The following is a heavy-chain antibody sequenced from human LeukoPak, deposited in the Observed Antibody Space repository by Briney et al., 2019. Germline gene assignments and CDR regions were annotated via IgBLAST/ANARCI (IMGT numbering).Heavy chain of an antibody. V-gene: IGHV3-23*01. CDR3: AKDRLASFWYFDL. CDR2: ISPSGGST. Sequence: ETGGSLRLSCAASGFTFSSYWMSWVRQAPGKGLEWVSGISPSGGSTYYADSVKGRFTISRDNSKNTLYLQMNSLRAEDTAVYYCAKDRLASFWYFDLWGRGTLVTVSS. CDR1: GFTFSSYW. J-gene: IGHJ2*01.